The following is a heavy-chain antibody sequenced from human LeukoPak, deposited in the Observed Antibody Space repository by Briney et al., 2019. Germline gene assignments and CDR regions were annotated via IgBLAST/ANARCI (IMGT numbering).Heavy chain of an antibody. CDR2: IYPSGST. CDR1: GGSISSYY. V-gene: IGHV4-4*07. CDR3: ARHGEHGEFGRIDH. J-gene: IGHJ4*02. D-gene: IGHD7-27*01. Sequence: SETLSLTCTVSGGSISSYYWSWIRQPAGKGLEWIGHIYPSGSTNYNSSLKSRVTMLVDTSKNQFSLKLSSVTAADTAVCYCARHGEHGEFGRIDHWGQGTLVIVSS.